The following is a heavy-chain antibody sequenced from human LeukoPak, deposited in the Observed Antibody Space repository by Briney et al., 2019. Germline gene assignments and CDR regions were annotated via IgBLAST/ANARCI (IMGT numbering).Heavy chain of an antibody. J-gene: IGHJ2*01. Sequence: KTSETLSLTCTVSGGSISSSSYYWGWIRQPPGKGLEWIGSIYYSGSTYYNPSLKSRVTMSIDTSKNQVSLKLASVTAADTAIYYCAVDSSEDYGRGNFDLWGRGTLVTVSS. V-gene: IGHV4-39*07. CDR3: AVDSSEDYGRGNFDL. D-gene: IGHD3-10*01. CDR1: GGSISSSSYY. CDR2: IYYSGST.